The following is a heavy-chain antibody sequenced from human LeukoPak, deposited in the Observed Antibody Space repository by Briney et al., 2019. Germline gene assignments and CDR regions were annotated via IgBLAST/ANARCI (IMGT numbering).Heavy chain of an antibody. J-gene: IGHJ2*01. CDR3: ARDALYCSSSSCYRYWYFDL. Sequence: SETLSLTCTVSGGSISSGGYYWGWIRQPPGKGLEWIGSIYHSGSTYYNPSLKSRVTISVDTSKNQFSLKLSSVTAADTAVYYCARDALYCSSSSCYRYWYFDLWGRGTLVTVSS. CDR2: IYHSGST. V-gene: IGHV4-39*07. D-gene: IGHD2-2*01. CDR1: GGSISSGGYY.